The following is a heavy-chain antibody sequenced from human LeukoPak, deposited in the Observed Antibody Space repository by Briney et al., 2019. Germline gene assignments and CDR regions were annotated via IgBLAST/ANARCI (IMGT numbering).Heavy chain of an antibody. CDR2: ISWNSGSI. J-gene: IGHJ5*02. V-gene: IGHV3-9*01. Sequence: GGSLRLSCAASGFTFDDYAMHWVRQAPGKGLGWVSGISWNSGSIGYADSVKGRFTISRDNAKNSLYLQMNSLRGEDTALYYCAKGLVPAARPNWFDPWGQGTLVTVSS. CDR3: AKGLVPAARPNWFDP. D-gene: IGHD2-2*01. CDR1: GFTFDDYA.